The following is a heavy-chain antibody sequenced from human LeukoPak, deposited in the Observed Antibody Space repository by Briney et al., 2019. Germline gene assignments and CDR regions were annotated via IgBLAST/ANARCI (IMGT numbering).Heavy chain of an antibody. Sequence: SVKVSCKASGGTFSSYAISWVRQAPGQGLEWMGGIIPIFGTANYAQKFQGRVTITADESTSTAYMELSSLRSEDTAVYYCAREAYLGYCSSTSCYPFDPWGQGTLVTVSS. V-gene: IGHV1-69*01. CDR2: IIPIFGTA. CDR1: GGTFSSYA. D-gene: IGHD2-2*01. J-gene: IGHJ5*02. CDR3: AREAYLGYCSSTSCYPFDP.